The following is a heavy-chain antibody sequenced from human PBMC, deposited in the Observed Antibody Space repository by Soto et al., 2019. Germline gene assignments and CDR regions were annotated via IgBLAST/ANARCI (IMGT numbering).Heavy chain of an antibody. CDR1: GGTFSSYT. CDR3: ARQAGPTHPSDY. Sequence: QVQLVQSGAEVKKPGSSVKVSCKASGGTFSSYTISWVRQAPGQGLEWMGRIIPILGIANYAQKFQDRFTITADKSTSTAYMELSSLRSEDTAVYYCARQAGPTHPSDYWGQGTLVTVSS. J-gene: IGHJ4*02. CDR2: IIPILGIA. V-gene: IGHV1-69*02.